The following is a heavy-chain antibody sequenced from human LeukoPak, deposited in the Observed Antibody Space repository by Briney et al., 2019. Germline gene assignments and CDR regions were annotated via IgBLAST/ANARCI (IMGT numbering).Heavy chain of an antibody. V-gene: IGHV4-59*08. CDR1: VGSIGTHY. D-gene: IGHD3-16*01. CDR3: ARHLGLARGSNWLDP. Sequence: PSETLSLTCTVSVGSIGTHYCSWIRQPPGKGLEWIGYISNSGTTNYNPSLKSRLDMLVDTSKNQFSLKLSSVTAADTAVYYCARHLGLARGSNWLDPWGQGTLVIVSS. J-gene: IGHJ5*02. CDR2: ISNSGTT.